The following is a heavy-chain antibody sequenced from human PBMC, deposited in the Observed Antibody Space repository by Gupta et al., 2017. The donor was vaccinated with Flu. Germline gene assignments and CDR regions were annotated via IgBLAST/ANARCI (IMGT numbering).Heavy chain of an antibody. V-gene: IGHV3-21*01. CDR2: ISTTSAYI. CDR1: GFTFSTCS. CDR3: ARGHELWFGDSYYFDS. Sequence: EVQLVESGGGLVKPGGSLRLSCVASGFTFSTCSMNWVRQAPGKGLEWVSSISTTSAYIHYAGSVKGRFTVSRDNAKKSLYLQMNSLRAEDTAVYYCARGHELWFGDSYYFDSWGQGALVTVSS. D-gene: IGHD3-10*01. J-gene: IGHJ4*02.